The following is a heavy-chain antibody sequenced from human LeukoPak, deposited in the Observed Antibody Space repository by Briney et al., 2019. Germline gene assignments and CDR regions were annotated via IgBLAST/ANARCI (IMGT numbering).Heavy chain of an antibody. CDR3: ARVGVYDFWSGYYFDY. CDR2: INSDGSST. CDR1: GFTFSSYW. V-gene: IGHV3-74*01. D-gene: IGHD3-3*01. J-gene: IGHJ4*02. Sequence: PGGSLRLSCAASGFTFSSYWMHWVRQAPGKGLVWVSRINSDGSSTSYADSVKGRFTISRDNAKNTLYLQMNSLRAEDTAVYYCARVGVYDFWSGYYFDYWGQGTLVTVSS.